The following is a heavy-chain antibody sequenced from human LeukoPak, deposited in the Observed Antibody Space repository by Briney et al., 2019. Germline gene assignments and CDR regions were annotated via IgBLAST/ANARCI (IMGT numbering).Heavy chain of an antibody. V-gene: IGHV3-20*04. D-gene: IGHD4-11*01. CDR3: ARAHSNGDFYYYYMDV. J-gene: IGHJ6*03. Sequence: PGGSLRLSCAASGFTFDDYGMTWVRQAPGKGLEWVSGINWNGGTTGYAGSVKGRFTISRDNAKNSLYLQMNSLRAEDTALYYCARAHSNGDFYYYYMDVWGKGTTVTVSS. CDR1: GFTFDDYG. CDR2: INWNGGTT.